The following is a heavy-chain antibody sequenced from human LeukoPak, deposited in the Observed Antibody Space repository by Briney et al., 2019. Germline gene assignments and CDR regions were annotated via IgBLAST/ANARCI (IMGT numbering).Heavy chain of an antibody. D-gene: IGHD3-22*01. Sequence: PSETLSLTCAVYGGSFSGYYWSWIRQPPGKGLEWIGEINHSGSTNYNPSLKSRVTISVDTSKNQFSLKLSSVTAADTAVYYCARGRLFYSSGYYHSGYFQHWGRAPWSPSPQ. J-gene: IGHJ1*01. V-gene: IGHV4-34*01. CDR2: INHSGST. CDR3: ARGRLFYSSGYYHSGYFQH. CDR1: GGSFSGYY.